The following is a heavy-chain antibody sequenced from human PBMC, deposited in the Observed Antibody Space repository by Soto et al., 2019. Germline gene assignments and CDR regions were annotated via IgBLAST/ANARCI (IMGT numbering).Heavy chain of an antibody. J-gene: IGHJ5*01. CDR1: GAALNSGNYY. Sequence: SETLSLTCSVSGAALNSGNYYWSWIRQVPGKGLEWIGHIYVTGAVDYNPSLRDRITISQDTSERQFSPNLRLVTAADTAVYYCARLRIATNNYKWFDSWGQGTLVTVSS. V-gene: IGHV4-31*03. D-gene: IGHD2-21*01. CDR2: IYVTGAV. CDR3: ARLRIATNNYKWFDS.